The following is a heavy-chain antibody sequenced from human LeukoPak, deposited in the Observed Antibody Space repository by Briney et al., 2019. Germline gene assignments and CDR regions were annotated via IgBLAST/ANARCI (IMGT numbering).Heavy chain of an antibody. CDR2: IYYSGST. D-gene: IGHD3-22*01. CDR3: ARGGYYDSSGGFDY. V-gene: IGHV4-39*07. J-gene: IGHJ4*02. Sequence: SETLSLTCTVSGGSISSSSYYWGWIRQPPGKGLEWIGSIYYSGSTYYNPSLKSPVTISVDTSKNQFSLKLSSVTAADTAVYYCARGGYYDSSGGFDYWGQGTLVTVSS. CDR1: GGSISSSSYY.